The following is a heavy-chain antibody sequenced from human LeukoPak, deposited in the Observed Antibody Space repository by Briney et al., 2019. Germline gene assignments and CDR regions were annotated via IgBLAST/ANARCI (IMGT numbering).Heavy chain of an antibody. CDR3: TRDFVVVPAAIDLFDY. CDR1: GFTVGYYA. Sequence: RSLRLSCTASGFTVGYYAMSWVRQAPGKGLEWVGFIRSKGYDCTTEYAASVKGRFTISRDDSKSIAYLQMNSLKTEDTAVYYCTRDFVVVPAAIDLFDYWGQGTLVTVSS. J-gene: IGHJ4*02. CDR2: IRSKGYDCTT. V-gene: IGHV3-49*04. D-gene: IGHD2-2*01.